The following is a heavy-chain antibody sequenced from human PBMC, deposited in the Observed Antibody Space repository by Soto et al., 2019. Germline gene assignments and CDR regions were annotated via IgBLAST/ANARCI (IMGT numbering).Heavy chain of an antibody. J-gene: IGHJ4*01. CDR1: GFAPSYYN. CDR3: AIYGVTNYTDNYFDT. CDR2: ISGSGIDI. D-gene: IGHD4-4*01. Sequence: PGGSMRLSSAAYGFAPSYYNMNWARQAQRRGMEWVSSISGSGIDIHFTDSVEGRFTTSTDNAKTSLYLQMDSLSTEDTATYYCAIYGVTNYTDNYFDTWGHGDLVTVSS. V-gene: IGHV3-21*01.